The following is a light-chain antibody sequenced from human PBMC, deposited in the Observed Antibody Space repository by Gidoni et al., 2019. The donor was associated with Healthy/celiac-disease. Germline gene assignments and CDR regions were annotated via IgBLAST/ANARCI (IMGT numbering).Light chain of an antibody. CDR3: QQYNKWPWT. Sequence: IVLTQSPATLSVSPGERATLSCRASQSVNSNLAWYQQKPGQAPRLLIYGASTRATGIPARFSGSGSGTEFTLTISSPQAEDFAVYYCQQYNKWPWTFGQGTKVEIK. J-gene: IGKJ1*01. V-gene: IGKV3-15*01. CDR1: QSVNSN. CDR2: GAS.